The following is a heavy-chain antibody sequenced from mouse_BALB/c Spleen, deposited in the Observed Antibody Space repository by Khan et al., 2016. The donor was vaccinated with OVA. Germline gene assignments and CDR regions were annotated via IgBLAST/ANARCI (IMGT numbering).Heavy chain of an antibody. D-gene: IGHD1-2*01. V-gene: IGHV14-3*02. CDR1: GFNIKDTY. CDR3: SSSLLLYAMDY. J-gene: IGHJ4*01. CDR2: IDPANGNS. Sequence: EVQLQESGAELMKPGASVRLSCTVPGFNIKDTYIHWVKQRPEQGLEWIGRIDPANGNSKYDPKFQGKATITADTSSNTAYLQLNSLTSEDTAVSYFSSSLLLYAMDYLGQGTSITVSS.